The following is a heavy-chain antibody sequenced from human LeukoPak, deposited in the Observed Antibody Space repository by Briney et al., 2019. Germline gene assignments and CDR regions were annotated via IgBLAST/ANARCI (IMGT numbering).Heavy chain of an antibody. CDR3: ARATTVVTPGEDAFDI. J-gene: IGHJ3*02. V-gene: IGHV3-74*01. D-gene: IGHD4-23*01. CDR2: NSDGSST. Sequence: NSDGSSTSYADSVKGRFTISRDNAKNTLYLQMNSLRAEDTAVYYCARATTVVTPGEDAFDIWGQGTMVTVSS.